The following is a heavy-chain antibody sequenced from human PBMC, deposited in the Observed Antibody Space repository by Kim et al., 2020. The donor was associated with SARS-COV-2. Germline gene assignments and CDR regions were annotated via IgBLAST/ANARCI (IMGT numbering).Heavy chain of an antibody. CDR2: ISNDGTIT. Sequence: GESLRLSCAASGFIFRNFGMHWVRQAPGKGLEWVAFISNDGTITIYADSVQGRFTISRDYSENTLYLQMDSLSAGDTAVYYCARPSSSHFDFWGQGTLVT. CDR3: ARPSSSHFDF. D-gene: IGHD3-10*01. CDR1: GFIFRNFG. J-gene: IGHJ4*02. V-gene: IGHV3-33*01.